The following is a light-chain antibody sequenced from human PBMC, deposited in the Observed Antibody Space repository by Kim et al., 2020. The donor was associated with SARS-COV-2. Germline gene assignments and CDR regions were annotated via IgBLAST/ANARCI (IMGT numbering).Light chain of an antibody. V-gene: IGKV1-12*01. CDR1: LGISGW. Sequence: ASVGDTVTITCRASLGISGWLAWYQQKPGKAPKLLISAASTLQSGVPSRFSGTGSGTEFTLTINSLQPDDFATYYCEQSHSFPLTFGGGTKVDIK. CDR2: AAS. CDR3: EQSHSFPLT. J-gene: IGKJ4*01.